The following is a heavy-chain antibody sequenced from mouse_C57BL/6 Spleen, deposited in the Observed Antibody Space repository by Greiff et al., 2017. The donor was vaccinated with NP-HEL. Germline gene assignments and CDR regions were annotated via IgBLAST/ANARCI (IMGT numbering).Heavy chain of an antibody. CDR3: ARQGQLRLHGAMDY. Sequence: QVQLQQPGAELVRPGSSVKLSCKASGYTFTSYWMHWVKQRPIQGLEWIGNIDPSDSETHYNQKFKDKATLTVDKSSSTAYMQLSSLTSEDSAVYYCARQGQLRLHGAMDYWGQGTSVTVSS. D-gene: IGHD3-2*02. CDR1: GYTFTSYW. CDR2: IDPSDSET. J-gene: IGHJ4*01. V-gene: IGHV1-52*01.